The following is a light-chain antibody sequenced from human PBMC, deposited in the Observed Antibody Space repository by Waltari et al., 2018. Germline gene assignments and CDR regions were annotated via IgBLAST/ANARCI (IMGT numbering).Light chain of an antibody. CDR2: EVS. CDR1: SSDVGSYNL. CDR3: CSYAGTNTYV. Sequence: QSALTQPASVSGSPGQSITISCTGTSSDVGSYNLVSWYQQDPGKAPKLIISEVSKRPSGVSNLFSGSKSGNTASLTISGLQAEDEADYYCCSYAGTNTYVFGTGTKVTVL. V-gene: IGLV2-23*02. J-gene: IGLJ1*01.